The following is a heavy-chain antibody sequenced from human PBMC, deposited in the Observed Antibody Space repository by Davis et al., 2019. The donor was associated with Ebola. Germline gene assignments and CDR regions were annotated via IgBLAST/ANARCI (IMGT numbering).Heavy chain of an antibody. CDR3: ASFTVVTHSDPHFDY. D-gene: IGHD4-23*01. CDR2: ISYDGSNK. CDR1: GFTFSSYG. V-gene: IGHV3-30*03. Sequence: PGGSLRLSCAASGFTFSSYGMHWVRQAPGKGLEWVAVISYDGSNKYYADSVKGRFTISRDNSKNTLYLQMNSLRAEDTAVYYCASFTVVTHSDPHFDYWGQGTLVTVSS. J-gene: IGHJ4*02.